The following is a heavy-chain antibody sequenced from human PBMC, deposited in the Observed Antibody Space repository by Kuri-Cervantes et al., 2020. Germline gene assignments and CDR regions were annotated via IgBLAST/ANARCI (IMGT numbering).Heavy chain of an antibody. D-gene: IGHD1-7*01. CDR3: ARDPLNYASYYDY. V-gene: IGHV1-69*13. Sequence: SVKVSCKASGGTFSSYAISWVRQAPGQGLEWMGGIIPIFGTANYAQKFQGRVTITADESTSTAYMELSSLRSEDTAVYYCARDPLNYASYYDYWGQGTLVTVSS. CDR1: GGTFSSYA. J-gene: IGHJ4*02. CDR2: IIPIFGTA.